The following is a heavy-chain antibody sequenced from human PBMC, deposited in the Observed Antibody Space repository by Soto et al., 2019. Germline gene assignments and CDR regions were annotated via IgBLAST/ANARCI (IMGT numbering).Heavy chain of an antibody. Sequence: GGSLRLSCAASGFTFGSYGMHWVRQAPGKGLEWVAVIWYDGSNKYYADSVKGRFTISRDNSKNTLYLQMNSLRAEDTAVYYCARDLLAAAGPGGMAVWGQGTTVTVSS. V-gene: IGHV3-33*01. CDR2: IWYDGSNK. J-gene: IGHJ6*02. CDR1: GFTFGSYG. CDR3: ARDLLAAAGPGGMAV. D-gene: IGHD6-13*01.